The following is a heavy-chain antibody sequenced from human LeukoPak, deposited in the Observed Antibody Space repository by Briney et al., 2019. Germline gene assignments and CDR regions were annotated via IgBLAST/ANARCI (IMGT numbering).Heavy chain of an antibody. CDR3: ARGVPYPLEKSAHSSLHYYYMDV. D-gene: IGHD4/OR15-4a*01. Sequence: GGSLRLSCTVSGFTFDDYGLIWVRQAPEKGLEWVGFIRSKTYGGTTEYAASVKGRFTISRDDSNGIAYLQMNSLKTEDTAVYYCARGVPYPLEKSAHSSLHYYYMDVWGKGTTVTISS. J-gene: IGHJ6*03. V-gene: IGHV3-49*04. CDR2: IRSKTYGGTT. CDR1: GFTFDDYG.